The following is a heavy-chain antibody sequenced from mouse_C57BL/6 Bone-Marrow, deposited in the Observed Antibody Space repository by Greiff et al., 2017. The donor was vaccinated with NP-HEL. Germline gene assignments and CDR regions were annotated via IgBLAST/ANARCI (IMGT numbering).Heavy chain of an antibody. CDR2: ISSGSSTI. V-gene: IGHV5-17*01. CDR1: GFTFSDYG. D-gene: IGHD2-5*01. CDR3: ARRDSNWYFDV. J-gene: IGHJ1*03. Sequence: EVMLVESGGGLVKPGGSLKLSCAASGFTFSDYGMHWVRQAPEKGLEWVAYISSGSSTIYYADTVKGRFTISRDNAKNTLFLQMTSLRSEDTAMYYCARRDSNWYFDVWAQGPRSPSPQ.